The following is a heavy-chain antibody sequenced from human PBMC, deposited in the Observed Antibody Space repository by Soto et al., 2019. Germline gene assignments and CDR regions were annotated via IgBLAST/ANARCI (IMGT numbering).Heavy chain of an antibody. Sequence: PGGSLRLSCIGSGFTFGDHAMSWFRQAPGKGLEWVGFIRSKAYGGTTEYAASVKGRFTISRDDSNSIAYLQMNSLKTEDAAVYYCQYQLLTYYYGIAVWGQGTTVTVSS. J-gene: IGHJ6*01. CDR2: IRSKAYGGTT. CDR3: QYQLLTYYYGIAV. CDR1: GFTFGDHA. V-gene: IGHV3-49*03. D-gene: IGHD2-2*01.